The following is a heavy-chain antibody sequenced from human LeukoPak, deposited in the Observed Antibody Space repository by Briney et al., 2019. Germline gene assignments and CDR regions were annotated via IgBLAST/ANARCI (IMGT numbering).Heavy chain of an antibody. D-gene: IGHD6-13*01. J-gene: IGHJ4*02. CDR2: IYASGNT. CDR3: ARGRGSSWYYFDS. V-gene: IGHV4-4*07. CDR1: GGSISSYY. Sequence: PSETLSLTCTVSGGSISSYYWSWIRQPAGKGLEWIGRIYASGNTNYNPSLKGRVTMTIDTSKNQFSLNLSSVTAADTAVYYCARGRGSSWYYFDSWGQGTLVTISS.